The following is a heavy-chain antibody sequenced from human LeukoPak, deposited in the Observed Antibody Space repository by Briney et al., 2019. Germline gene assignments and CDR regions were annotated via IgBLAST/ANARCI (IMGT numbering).Heavy chain of an antibody. CDR3: AEDDY. CDR1: GFTFSNYW. J-gene: IGHJ4*02. V-gene: IGHV3-30*18. CDR2: ISYDGSNK. Sequence: PGGSLRLSCAASGFTFSNYWMSWVRQAPGKGLEWVAVISYDGSNKYYADSVKGRFTISRDNSKNTLYLQMNSLRAEDTAVYYCAEDDYWGQGTLVTVSS.